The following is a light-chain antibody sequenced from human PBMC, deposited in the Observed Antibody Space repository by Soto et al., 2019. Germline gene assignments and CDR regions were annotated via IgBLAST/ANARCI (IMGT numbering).Light chain of an antibody. CDR3: QQYNNWPT. V-gene: IGKV3-20*01. CDR1: QSVSSSY. Sequence: EIVLTQSPGTLSLSQGERATLSCRASQSVSSSYLAWYQQKPGQAPRLLIYGASSRATGIPDRFSGSGSGTDFTLTISSLQFEDFAVYYCQQYNNWPTFGQGTKVDI. J-gene: IGKJ1*01. CDR2: GAS.